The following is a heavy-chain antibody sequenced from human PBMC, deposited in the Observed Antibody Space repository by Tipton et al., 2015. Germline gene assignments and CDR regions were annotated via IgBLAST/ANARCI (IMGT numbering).Heavy chain of an antibody. V-gene: IGHV4-61*01. Sequence: GLVKPSETLSLTCTVSGDSISSGSYYWGRIRQPPGKGLEWIGYISYTETSHYNASLKSRVTISIDTSKNQFSLKLSSVTAADTAVYYCARDLEHGMDVWGQGSTVSVSS. CDR1: GDSISSGSYY. CDR2: ISYTETS. D-gene: IGHD5-24*01. CDR3: ARDLEHGMDV. J-gene: IGHJ6*02.